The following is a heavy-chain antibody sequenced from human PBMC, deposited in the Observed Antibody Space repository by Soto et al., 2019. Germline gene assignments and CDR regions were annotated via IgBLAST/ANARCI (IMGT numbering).Heavy chain of an antibody. V-gene: IGHV5-51*01. J-gene: IGHJ6*02. CDR2: NYPDDSDI. Sequence: GESLKISCKGSGYSFTSYWIAWVRLMPGKDLERMRINYPDDSDIKYGPSFQVQVTISADKSICTAYLQWSSLKALDTAMYYCARRGIRVTTRRLVYYYGMDVWGQGTTVTVSS. CDR1: GYSFTSYW. D-gene: IGHD4-17*01. CDR3: ARRGIRVTTRRLVYYYGMDV.